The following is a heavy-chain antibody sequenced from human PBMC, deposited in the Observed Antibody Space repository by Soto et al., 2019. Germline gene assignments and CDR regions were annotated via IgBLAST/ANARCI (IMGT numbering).Heavy chain of an antibody. CDR1: GGSISSGGYY. CDR3: ARTPDH. V-gene: IGHV4-31*03. Sequence: QVQLQESGPGLVKPSQTLSLTCTVYGGSISSGGYYWSWIRQHPGQGLEWNGYIYYSGSTHYNPSLKSRVTISVDTSKHQCSLKLSSVTAAVSAVYYCARTPDHGGQGTLVTVSS. CDR2: IYYSGST. D-gene: IGHD2-15*01. J-gene: IGHJ4*02.